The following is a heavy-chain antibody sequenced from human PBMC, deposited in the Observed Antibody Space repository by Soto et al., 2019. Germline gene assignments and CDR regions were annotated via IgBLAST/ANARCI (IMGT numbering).Heavy chain of an antibody. CDR1: GFTFSSYG. CDR2: IWYDGSNK. J-gene: IGHJ4*02. Sequence: QVQLVESGGGVVQPGRSPRLSCAASGFTFSSYGMHWVRQAPGKGLEWVAVIWYDGSNKYYADSVKGRFTISRDNSKNTLYRQMNSLSAEDTAVYYCARDCAGYSSGWYQRGGFDYWGQGTLVTVSS. CDR3: ARDCAGYSSGWYQRGGFDY. D-gene: IGHD6-19*01. V-gene: IGHV3-33*01.